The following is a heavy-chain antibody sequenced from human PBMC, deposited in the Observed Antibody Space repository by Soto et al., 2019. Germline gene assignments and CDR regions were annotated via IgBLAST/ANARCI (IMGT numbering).Heavy chain of an antibody. V-gene: IGHV4-30-4*01. CDR2: IYYSGST. CDR1: GGSISSGDYY. D-gene: IGHD3-9*01. CDR3: ARGGYDILTLAQFDP. J-gene: IGHJ5*02. Sequence: NLSLTCTVSGGSISSGDYYWSWIRQPPGKGLEWIGYIYYSGSTYYNPSLKSRVTISVDTSKNQFSLKLSSVTAADTAVYYCARGGYDILTLAQFDPWGQGTLVTVSS.